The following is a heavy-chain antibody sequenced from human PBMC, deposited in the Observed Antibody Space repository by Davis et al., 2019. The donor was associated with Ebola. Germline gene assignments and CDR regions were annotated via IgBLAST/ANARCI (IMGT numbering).Heavy chain of an antibody. CDR3: ARSPAMVGWLPDY. J-gene: IGHJ4*02. Sequence: SVKVSCKASGGTFSSYAISWVRQAPGQGLEWMGWVIPVFGTTNYAQKFQGRVTMTTDTSTSTAYMELKSLRSDDTAVYYCARSPAMVGWLPDYWGQGTLVTVSS. D-gene: IGHD5-18*01. CDR1: GGTFSSYA. V-gene: IGHV1-69*05. CDR2: VIPVFGTT.